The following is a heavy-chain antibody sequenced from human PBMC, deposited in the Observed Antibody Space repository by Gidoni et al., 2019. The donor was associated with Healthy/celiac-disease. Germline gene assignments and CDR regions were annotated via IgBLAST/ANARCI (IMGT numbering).Heavy chain of an antibody. Sequence: EVQLLESGGGLVQPGGSLRLYCAASGFTFSSYAMSWVRQAPGKGLEWVSAISGSGGSTYYADSVKGRFTISRDNSKNTLYLQMNSLRAEDTAVYYCAKGVWWFGELFQNWYFDLWGRGTLVTVSS. V-gene: IGHV3-23*01. CDR2: ISGSGGST. CDR1: GFTFSSYA. J-gene: IGHJ2*01. D-gene: IGHD3-10*01. CDR3: AKGVWWFGELFQNWYFDL.